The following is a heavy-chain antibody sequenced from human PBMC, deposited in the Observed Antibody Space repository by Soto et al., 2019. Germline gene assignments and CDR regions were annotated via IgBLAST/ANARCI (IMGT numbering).Heavy chain of an antibody. Sequence: SVKVSCKPSGGTFSSYAISWVRQAPGQGLEWMGGIIAFFGTPNYAQMFQGRVTITADESTSTGYMELSSLKSEDTAVYYCACTNYYSNYYYYGMDVWGKGTPVAVPS. V-gene: IGHV1-69*13. CDR2: IIAFFGTP. CDR3: ACTNYYSNYYYYGMDV. D-gene: IGHD3-10*01. J-gene: IGHJ6*04. CDR1: GGTFSSYA.